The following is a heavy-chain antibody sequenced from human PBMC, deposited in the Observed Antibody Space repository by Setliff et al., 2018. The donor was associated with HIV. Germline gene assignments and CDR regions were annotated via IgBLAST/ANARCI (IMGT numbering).Heavy chain of an antibody. J-gene: IGHJ3*02. CDR1: GDSINNYY. D-gene: IGHD3-9*01. CDR2: VYSTGST. CDR3: ARVATGPESFDI. Sequence: LSLTCTVSGDSINNYYWSWIRQPPGKGLEWIGYVYSTGSTNSKSSLKSRATISVDTSKNQFSLKLSSVTAADTAVYYCARVATGPESFDIWGQGTMVTVSS. V-gene: IGHV4-59*01.